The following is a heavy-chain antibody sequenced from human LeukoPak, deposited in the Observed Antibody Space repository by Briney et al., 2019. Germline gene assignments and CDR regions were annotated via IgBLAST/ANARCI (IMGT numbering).Heavy chain of an antibody. CDR2: MNPNRGDT. J-gene: IGHJ4*02. CDR1: GYTFTSYD. V-gene: IGHV1-8*01. CDR3: ARVSLVRGAPDYYFDY. Sequence: ASVKVSCKASGYTFTSYDIHWVRQATGQGLEWMGRMNPNRGDTDYAQKFQGRVTMTRDTSISTAYMELSSLRSEDTAVYYCARVSLVRGAPDYYFDYWGQGTLVTVSS. D-gene: IGHD3-10*01.